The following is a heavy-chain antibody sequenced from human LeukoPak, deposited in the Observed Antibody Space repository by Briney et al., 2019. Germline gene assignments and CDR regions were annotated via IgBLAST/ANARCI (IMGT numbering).Heavy chain of an antibody. CDR3: ARGPPYYYDTSGYYYAY. D-gene: IGHD3-22*01. CDR1: GYTFTGYY. J-gene: IGHJ4*02. CDR2: INPNSGGT. Sequence: ASVTVSCTASGYTFTGYYMHWVRQAPGQGLEWMAWINPNSGGTNYAQKFQGRVTMTRDTSISTAYMELTRLKSDDTAVYYCARGPPYYYDTSGYYYAYWGQGTLVTVSS. V-gene: IGHV1-2*02.